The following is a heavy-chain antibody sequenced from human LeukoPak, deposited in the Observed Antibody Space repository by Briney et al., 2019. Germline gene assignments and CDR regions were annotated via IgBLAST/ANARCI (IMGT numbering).Heavy chain of an antibody. CDR2: ISSSSSYI. V-gene: IGHV3-21*01. CDR3: ARDEGYCSNGACYTVLDI. D-gene: IGHD2-8*01. Sequence: GGSLRLSRVVSGFRFSSYWMNWVRQAPGKGLEWVSSISSSSSYIYYADSVKGRFTISRDNAKNSLYLEMNNLRAEDTAVYYCARDEGYCSNGACYTVLDIWGQGTLVTVSS. J-gene: IGHJ3*02. CDR1: GFRFSSYW.